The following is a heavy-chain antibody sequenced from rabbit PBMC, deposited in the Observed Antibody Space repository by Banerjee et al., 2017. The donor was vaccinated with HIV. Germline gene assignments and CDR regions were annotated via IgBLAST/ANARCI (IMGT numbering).Heavy chain of an antibody. CDR2: INTSSGST. D-gene: IGHD4-1*01. Sequence: QSLEESGGDLVKPGASLTLTCTASGFSFSSYYYMCWVRQAPGKGLEWIACINTSSGSTVYATWAKGRFTISRTSSTTVALQMTSLTAADTATYFCARDSAGREDFNLWGPGTLVTVS. V-gene: IGHV1S40*01. J-gene: IGHJ4*01. CDR1: GFSFSSYYY. CDR3: ARDSAGREDFNL.